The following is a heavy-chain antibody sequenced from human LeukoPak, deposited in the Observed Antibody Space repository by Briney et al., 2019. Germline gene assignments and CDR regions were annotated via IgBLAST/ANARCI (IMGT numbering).Heavy chain of an antibody. CDR3: ARVRGGVRRRLYYMDV. J-gene: IGHJ6*03. CDR1: GGSFSGYY. Sequence: SSETLSLTCAVYGGSFSGYYWSWIRQPPGKGLEWIGEINHSGSTNYNPSLKSRVTILVDTSKNQFSLKLSSVTAADTAVYYCARVRGGVRRRLYYMDVWGKGTTVTVSS. D-gene: IGHD3-16*01. V-gene: IGHV4-34*01. CDR2: INHSGST.